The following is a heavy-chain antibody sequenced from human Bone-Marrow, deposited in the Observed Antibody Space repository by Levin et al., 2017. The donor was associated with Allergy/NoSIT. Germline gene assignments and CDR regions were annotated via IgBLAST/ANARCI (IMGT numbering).Heavy chain of an antibody. V-gene: IGHV3-30*04. CDR2: ISYDGSNK. D-gene: IGHD5-24*01. CDR1: GFTFSSYA. CDR3: ARDKMATLDY. J-gene: IGHJ4*02. Sequence: GGSLRLSCAASGFTFSSYAMHWVRQAPGKGLEWVAVISYDGSNKYYADSVKGRFTISRDNSKNTLYLQMNSLRAEDTAVYYCARDKMATLDYWGQGTLVTVSS.